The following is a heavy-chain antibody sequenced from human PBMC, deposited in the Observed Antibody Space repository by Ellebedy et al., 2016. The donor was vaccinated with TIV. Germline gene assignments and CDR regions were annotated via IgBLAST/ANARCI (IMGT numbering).Heavy chain of an antibody. D-gene: IGHD3-10*01. Sequence: GESLKISCAASGFSFSSHVMSWVRQAPGKGLEWVAVISPSGDWTSYADSVRGRFTISRDNSKDTVELQMNGLRVDDTGIYYCVRRGFGEVVFDNWGQGTLVTVSS. CDR2: ISPSGDWT. J-gene: IGHJ4*02. CDR1: GFSFSSHV. V-gene: IGHV3-23*01. CDR3: VRRGFGEVVFDN.